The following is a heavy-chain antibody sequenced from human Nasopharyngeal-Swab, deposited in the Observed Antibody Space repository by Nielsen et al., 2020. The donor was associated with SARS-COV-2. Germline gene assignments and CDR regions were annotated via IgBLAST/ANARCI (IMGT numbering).Heavy chain of an antibody. V-gene: IGHV4-39*06. D-gene: IGHD2-2*01. J-gene: IGHJ4*02. Sequence: SETLSLTCTVSGGSISRSIHYWVWIRQPPGKGLEWIGNIHYSGNTYYNPSPKSQVTISVDTSKNQFTLKLSSVTAADTAVYYCAREIKAYCSSTSCHDYFDYWGQGTLVTVSS. CDR3: AREIKAYCSSTSCHDYFDY. CDR1: GGSISRSIHY. CDR2: IHYSGNT.